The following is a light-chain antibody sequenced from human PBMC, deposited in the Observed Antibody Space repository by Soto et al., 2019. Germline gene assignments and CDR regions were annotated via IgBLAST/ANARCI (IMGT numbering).Light chain of an antibody. CDR1: SSDVV. V-gene: IGLV2-11*01. J-gene: IGLJ3*02. CDR3: CSSAGGFTWV. CDR2: YVS. Sequence: QSALTQPRSMSGSPGQSVTISCTGTSSDVVSWYQQRPGKAPKLIIFYVSQRPSGVPDRFSASKSGNTASLTISGLQAEDEADYYCCSSAGGFTWVFGGGTKLTVL.